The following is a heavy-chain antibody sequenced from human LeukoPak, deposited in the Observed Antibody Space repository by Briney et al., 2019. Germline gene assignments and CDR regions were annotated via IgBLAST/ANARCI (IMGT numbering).Heavy chain of an antibody. V-gene: IGHV4-59*01. CDR3: ARGIRSSGWFLGAYYFDY. D-gene: IGHD6-19*01. Sequence: SETLSLTCTVSGGSISSYYWSWTRQPPGKGLEWIGYIYYSGSTNYNPSLKSRVTISVDTSKNQFSLKLSSVTAADTAVYYCARGIRSSGWFLGAYYFDYWGQGTLVTVSS. CDR2: IYYSGST. J-gene: IGHJ4*02. CDR1: GGSISSYY.